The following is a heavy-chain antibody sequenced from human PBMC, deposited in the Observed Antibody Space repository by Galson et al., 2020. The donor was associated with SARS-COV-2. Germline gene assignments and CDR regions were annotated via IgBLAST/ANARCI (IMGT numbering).Heavy chain of an antibody. D-gene: IGHD3-22*01. V-gene: IGHV3-23*01. CDR1: GFTFNSYA. J-gene: IGHJ1*01. Sequence: TGGSLRLSCAASGFTFNSYAMSWVRQAPGKGLEWVSGISGSGGSTSYGDSVKGRFTISRDNSKNTLNLQMNSLRAEGTAVYYCAKDLNYDSSGYYLRADVQHWGQGTLVTVSS. CDR3: AKDLNYDSSGYYLRADVQH. CDR2: ISGSGGST.